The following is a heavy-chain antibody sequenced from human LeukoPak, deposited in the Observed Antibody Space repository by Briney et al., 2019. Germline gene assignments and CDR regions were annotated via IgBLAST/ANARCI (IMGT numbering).Heavy chain of an antibody. D-gene: IGHD6-19*01. CDR3: ARECIAVAGSHYYYYGMDV. CDR2: INPNSGGT. J-gene: IGHJ6*02. CDR1: GYTFTGYY. Sequence: ASVKVSCKASGYTFTGYYVHWVRQAPGQGLEWMGWINPNSGGTNYAQKFQGRVTMTRDTSISTAYMELSRLRSDDTAVYYCARECIAVAGSHYYYYGMDVWGQGTTVTVSS. V-gene: IGHV1-2*02.